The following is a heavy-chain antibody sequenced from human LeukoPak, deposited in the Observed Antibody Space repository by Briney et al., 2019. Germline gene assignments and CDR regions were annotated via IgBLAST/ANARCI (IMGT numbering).Heavy chain of an antibody. CDR3: ARGPPNWGYDY. V-gene: IGHV1-8*01. CDR1: GFTFTSYD. J-gene: IGHJ4*02. Sequence: HVASVKVSCKASGFTFTSYDFNWVRQATGQGLEWMGWMNPNSGNTGYAQKFQDRVTMTRNTSISTAYMELSSLRSDDTAVYYCARGPPNWGYDYWGPGTLVTVSS. CDR2: MNPNSGNT. D-gene: IGHD7-27*01.